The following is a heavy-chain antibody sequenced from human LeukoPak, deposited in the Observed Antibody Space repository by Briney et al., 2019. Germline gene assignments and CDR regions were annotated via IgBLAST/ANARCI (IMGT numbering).Heavy chain of an antibody. Sequence: GRSLRLSCAASGFTFNNFAMTWVRQAPGKGLEWVAGVLQSGVDTDYADSVKDRFTISRDNSKNTLYLQMSSLRVEDTATYYCAKDAVSGDGYWEFDHWGQGTLVTVSS. CDR1: GFTFNNFA. CDR2: VLQSGVDT. D-gene: IGHD5-24*01. V-gene: IGHV3-23*01. CDR3: AKDAVSGDGYWEFDH. J-gene: IGHJ4*02.